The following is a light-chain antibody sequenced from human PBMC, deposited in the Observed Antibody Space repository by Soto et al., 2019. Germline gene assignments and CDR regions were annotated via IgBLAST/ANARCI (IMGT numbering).Light chain of an antibody. J-gene: IGKJ1*01. CDR1: QGISRW. CDR3: QQANSFPGA. CDR2: AAS. V-gene: IGKV1-12*01. Sequence: DIQMTQSPSSVSASVGDRGPITCRASQGISRWLAWYQQKPGKAPKLLIYAASSVQSGVPSRFSGSGSGTDFTLTISSLQPEDFATYYCQQANSFPGAFGQGTKVEIK.